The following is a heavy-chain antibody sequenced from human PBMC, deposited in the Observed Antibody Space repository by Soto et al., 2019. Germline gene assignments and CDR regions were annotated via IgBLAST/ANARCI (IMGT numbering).Heavy chain of an antibody. CDR2: IKSKTDGGTT. J-gene: IGHJ4*02. V-gene: IGHV3-15*07. CDR3: TTDLGTDGYKSYYFDY. CDR1: GFTFSNAG. D-gene: IGHD3-16*01. Sequence: GGSMRLSYAAAGFTFSNAGMNWVRQAPGKGLEWVGRIKSKTDGGTTDYAAPVKGRFTISRDDSKNTLYLQMNSLKTEDTAVYYCTTDLGTDGYKSYYFDYWGQGTLVTVTS.